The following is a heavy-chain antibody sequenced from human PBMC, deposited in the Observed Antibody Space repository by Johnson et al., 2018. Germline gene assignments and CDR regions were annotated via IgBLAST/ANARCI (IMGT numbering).Heavy chain of an antibody. CDR2: IYTSGST. Sequence: QVQLQESGPGLVEPSQPLSLTCTVSGGSINSGSYYWSWIRQPAGKGLEWIGRIYTSGSTNYNHSLKSRVPLSVDTSKNQFSLKVSSVTAADTAVYYCARDIEVKASKYSYYYYMDVWGKGTTVTVSS. V-gene: IGHV4-61*02. D-gene: IGHD6-19*01. J-gene: IGHJ6*03. CDR3: ARDIEVKASKYSYYYYMDV. CDR1: GGSINSGSYY.